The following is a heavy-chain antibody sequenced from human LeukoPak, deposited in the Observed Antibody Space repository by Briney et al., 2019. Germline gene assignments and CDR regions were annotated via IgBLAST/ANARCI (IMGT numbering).Heavy chain of an antibody. J-gene: IGHJ4*02. CDR2: INHSGST. V-gene: IGHV4-34*01. D-gene: IGHD3-10*01. CDR1: GGSFSGYY. CDR3: ARGLRVATFFY. Sequence: SETLSLTCAVYGGSFSGYYWSWIRQPPGKGLEWIGEINHSGSTNYNPSLKSRVTISVDTSKNQFSLKLSSVTAADTAVYYCARGLRVATFFYRGQGTLVTVSS.